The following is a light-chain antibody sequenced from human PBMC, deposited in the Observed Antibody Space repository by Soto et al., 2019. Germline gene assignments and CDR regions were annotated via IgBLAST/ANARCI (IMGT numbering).Light chain of an antibody. Sequence: QSVRTHPASVSWSPGHSITIGCTGTSSDVGGYNYVSWYQQHPGKAPKLMIYEVSNRPSGVSNRFSGSKSGNTASLTISGLQAEDEADYYCSSYTSSSFYVFGTGTKVT. CDR2: EVS. CDR1: SSDVGGYNY. J-gene: IGLJ1*01. CDR3: SSYTSSSFYV. V-gene: IGLV2-14*01.